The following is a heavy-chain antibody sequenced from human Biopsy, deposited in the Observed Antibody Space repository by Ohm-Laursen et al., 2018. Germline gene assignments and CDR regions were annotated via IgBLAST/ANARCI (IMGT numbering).Heavy chain of an antibody. CDR1: GFNFDDFA. CDR3: AKGQAPDGYNYAFDI. J-gene: IGHJ3*02. V-gene: IGHV3-9*01. D-gene: IGHD5-24*01. Sequence: SLRLSCAASGFNFDDFAMHWVRQTPGKGLGWVSGISWNSGRIAYADSVKGRFTISRDNAKNSLYLQMNSLRADDTALYYCAKGQAPDGYNYAFDIWGQGTMLTVSS. CDR2: ISWNSGRI.